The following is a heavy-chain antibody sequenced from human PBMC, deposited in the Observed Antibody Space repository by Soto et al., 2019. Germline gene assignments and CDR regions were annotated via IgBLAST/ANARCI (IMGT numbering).Heavy chain of an antibody. Sequence: GGSLRLSCAASGFTFSSYSMNWVRQSPGKGLEWVSSISSSSSYIYYADSVKGRFTISRDNAKNSLYLQMNSLRAEDTAVYYCAGYDFWSGYYSLDYWGQRTLVTVSS. CDR2: ISSSSSYI. CDR3: AGYDFWSGYYSLDY. V-gene: IGHV3-21*01. D-gene: IGHD3-3*01. J-gene: IGHJ4*02. CDR1: GFTFSSYS.